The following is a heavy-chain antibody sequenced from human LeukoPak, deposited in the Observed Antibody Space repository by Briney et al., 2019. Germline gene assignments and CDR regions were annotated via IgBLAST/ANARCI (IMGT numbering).Heavy chain of an antibody. CDR3: ARESGLWFGELSLVYYFDY. CDR2: IYYSGST. V-gene: IGHV4-39*07. D-gene: IGHD3-10*01. CDR1: GGSISSSSYY. J-gene: IGHJ4*02. Sequence: SETLSLTCTVSGGSISSSSYYWGWIRQPPGKGLEWIGSIYYSGSTYYNPSLKSRVTISVDTSKNQFSLKLSSVTAADTAVCYCARESGLWFGELSLVYYFDYWGQGTLVTVSS.